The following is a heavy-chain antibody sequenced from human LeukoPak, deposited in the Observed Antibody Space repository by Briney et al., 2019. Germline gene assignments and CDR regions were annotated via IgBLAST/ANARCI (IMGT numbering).Heavy chain of an antibody. CDR1: GFTFNTYW. J-gene: IGHJ6*02. Sequence: GGSLRLSCAASGFTFNTYWMHWVRQAPGKGLEWVSSISSSSSYIYYADSVKGRFTISRDNAKNSLYLQMNSLRAEDTAVYYCARDGGEQWLVHYYYYGMDVWGQGTTVTVSS. V-gene: IGHV3-21*01. CDR2: ISSSSSYI. CDR3: ARDGGEQWLVHYYYYGMDV. D-gene: IGHD6-19*01.